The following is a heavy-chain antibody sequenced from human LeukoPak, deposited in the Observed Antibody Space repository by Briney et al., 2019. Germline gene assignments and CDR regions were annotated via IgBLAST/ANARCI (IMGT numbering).Heavy chain of an antibody. J-gene: IGHJ6*03. V-gene: IGHV3-48*01. CDR1: GFTFSSYS. CDR3: ARVAVVVVPAAIKRHYYYYMDV. D-gene: IGHD2-2*02. CDR2: ISSSSSTI. Sequence: QSGGSLRLSCAASGFTFSSYSMNWVRQAPGKGLEWVSYISSSSSTIYYADSVKGRFTISRDNAKNSLYLQMNSLRAEDTAVYYCARVAVVVVPAAIKRHYYYYMDVWGKGTTVTVSS.